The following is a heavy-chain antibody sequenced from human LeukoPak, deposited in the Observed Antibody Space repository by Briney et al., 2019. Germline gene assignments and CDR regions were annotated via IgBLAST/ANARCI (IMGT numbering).Heavy chain of an antibody. CDR1: GGSFSGYY. Sequence: SETLSLTCAVYGGSFSGYYWSWIRQPPGKGLEWIGEINHSGSTNYNPSLKSRVTISVDTSKNQFSLKLSSVTAADTAVYYCARHQFRGRSSWVDFWGQGTLVTVSS. J-gene: IGHJ4*02. CDR3: ARHQFRGRSSWVDF. V-gene: IGHV4-34*01. D-gene: IGHD1-26*01. CDR2: INHSGST.